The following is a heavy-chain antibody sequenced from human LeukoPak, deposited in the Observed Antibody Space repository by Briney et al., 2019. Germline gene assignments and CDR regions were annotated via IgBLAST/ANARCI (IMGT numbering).Heavy chain of an antibody. J-gene: IGHJ3*02. CDR2: ISYDGSKK. Sequence: PGRSLRLSCAASGFTFRTYGMYWVRQAPGKGLEWVAAISYDGSKKYYADSVKGRLSISRDNSKNTLYLQVNSLRAEDTAMYYCAKVDCTSTSCHNPFDIWGQGTLVTVSS. V-gene: IGHV3-30*18. CDR3: AKVDCTSTSCHNPFDI. CDR1: GFTFRTYG. D-gene: IGHD2-2*01.